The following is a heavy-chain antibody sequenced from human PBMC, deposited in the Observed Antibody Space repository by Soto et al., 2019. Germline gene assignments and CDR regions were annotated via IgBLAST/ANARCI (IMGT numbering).Heavy chain of an antibody. CDR1: GFSLSTSGVG. Sequence: QITLKESGPTLVKPTQTLTLTCTFSGFSLSTSGVGVGWIRQPPGKALEWLALIYWDDDKRYSPSLKSRLTITKDTSKNQVVLTMTNMDPVDTATYYCAHSTPVVTATLGYYFDYWGQGTLVTVSS. J-gene: IGHJ4*02. CDR2: IYWDDDK. CDR3: AHSTPVVTATLGYYFDY. V-gene: IGHV2-5*02. D-gene: IGHD2-21*02.